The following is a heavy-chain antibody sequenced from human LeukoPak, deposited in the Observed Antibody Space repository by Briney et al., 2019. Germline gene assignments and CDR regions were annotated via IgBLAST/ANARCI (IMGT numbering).Heavy chain of an antibody. V-gene: IGHV4-39*01. J-gene: IGHJ3*02. D-gene: IGHD3-3*02. CDR1: GGSISSSSYY. CDR2: IYYSGST. Sequence: KPSETLSLSCTVSGGSISSSSYYWSWIRQPPGKELEWYGSIYYSGSTYYNPSLKSRVTISEDTSKNQFSLKQSSVTAADTAVYYCASVGIFGVVTHDAFDIWGQGTMVTVSS. CDR3: ASVGIFGVVTHDAFDI.